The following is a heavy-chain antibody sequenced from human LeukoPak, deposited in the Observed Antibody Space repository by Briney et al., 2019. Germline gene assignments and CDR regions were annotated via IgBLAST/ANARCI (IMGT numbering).Heavy chain of an antibody. CDR3: ARTTTGYSYGHGAFDI. D-gene: IGHD5-18*01. CDR2: FYFTGST. J-gene: IGHJ3*02. Sequence: SETLSLTCTVSGGSISSYSWSWIRQPPGKGREGIGYFYFTGSTNYNPSLKSGVSVPVDTPPHQFSLKLSSVTAADTAVYYCARTTTGYSYGHGAFDIWGQGTMVTVSS. V-gene: IGHV4-59*08. CDR1: GGSISSYS.